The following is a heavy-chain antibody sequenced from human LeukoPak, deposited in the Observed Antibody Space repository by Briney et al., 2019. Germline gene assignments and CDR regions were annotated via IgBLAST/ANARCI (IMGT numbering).Heavy chain of an antibody. V-gene: IGHV3-21*01. Sequence: GGSLRLSCAASGFTFSSYSMNWVRQAPGKGLEWVSSISSSSSYIYYADSVKGRFTISRDNAKNSLYLQMNSLRAEDTAVYYCARDRGLRLEYFDYWGQGTLVTVSS. D-gene: IGHD5-12*01. CDR3: ARDRGLRLEYFDY. J-gene: IGHJ4*02. CDR2: ISSSSSYI. CDR1: GFTFSSYS.